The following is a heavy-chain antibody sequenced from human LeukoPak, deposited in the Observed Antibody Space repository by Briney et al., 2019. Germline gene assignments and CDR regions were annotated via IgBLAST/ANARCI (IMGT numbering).Heavy chain of an antibody. J-gene: IGHJ5*02. CDR2: IFQRGYS. CDR1: GYSISSGYY. D-gene: IGHD1-1*01. V-gene: IGHV4-38-2*01. Sequence: SETLSLTCAVSGYSISSGYYWGWIRQPPGKGLQWIGSIFQRGYSYYNPSLTSRATISVDTSRNQFSLKLSSVTAADTAVYYCAGDKETTSNGRPNWFDPWGQGTLVSVSS. CDR3: AGDKETTSNGRPNWFDP.